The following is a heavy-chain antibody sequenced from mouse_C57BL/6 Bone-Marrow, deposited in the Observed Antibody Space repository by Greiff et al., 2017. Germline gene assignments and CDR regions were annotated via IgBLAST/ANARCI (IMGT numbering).Heavy chain of an antibody. D-gene: IGHD2-1*01. CDR2: IDPSDSYT. CDR1: GYTFTSYW. Sequence: VQLQQPGAELVKPGASVKLSCKASGYTFTSYWMQWVKQRPGHGLEWIGEIDPSDSYTNYNQKFKGKATLTVDTSSSTAYMQLSSLTSEDSAVYYCAVYYGNYAFDYWGQGTTLTVSS. V-gene: IGHV1-50*01. J-gene: IGHJ2*01. CDR3: AVYYGNYAFDY.